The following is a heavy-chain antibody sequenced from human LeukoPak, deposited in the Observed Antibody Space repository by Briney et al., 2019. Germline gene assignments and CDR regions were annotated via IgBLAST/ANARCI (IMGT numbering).Heavy chain of an antibody. Sequence: SETLSLTCAVSGGSISSSSYYWGWIRQPPGKGLEWIGSIYYSGSTFYNPSLESRVTISVDTSKNQFSLKLSSVTAADTAVYYCARDLYGSGSPDFDYWGQGTLVTVSS. V-gene: IGHV4-39*07. J-gene: IGHJ4*02. CDR2: IYYSGST. CDR3: ARDLYGSGSPDFDY. D-gene: IGHD3-10*01. CDR1: GGSISSSSYY.